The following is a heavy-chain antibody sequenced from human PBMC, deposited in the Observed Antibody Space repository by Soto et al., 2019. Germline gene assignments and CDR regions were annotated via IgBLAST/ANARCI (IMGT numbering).Heavy chain of an antibody. J-gene: IGHJ4*02. CDR3: ARVDYYYGSATRKVFDY. Sequence: SETLSLTCTVSGGSISSGDYYWSWIRQPPGKGLEWIGYIYYSGSTYYNPSLKSRVTISVDTSKNQFSLKLSSVTAADTAVYYCARVDYYYGSATRKVFDYWGQGALVTVSS. CDR2: IYYSGST. V-gene: IGHV4-30-4*01. CDR1: GGSISSGDYY. D-gene: IGHD3-10*01.